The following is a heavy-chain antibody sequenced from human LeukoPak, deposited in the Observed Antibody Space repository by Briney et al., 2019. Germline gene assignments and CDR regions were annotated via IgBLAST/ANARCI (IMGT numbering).Heavy chain of an antibody. V-gene: IGHV4-31*03. CDR3: ARGGSFLGNYVY. D-gene: IGHD3-16*01. J-gene: IGHJ4*02. CDR2: IYYSGST. CDR1: GGSISSGGFY. Sequence: SETLTLTCTVSGGSISSGGFYWSWIRQHPGKGLEWIGYIYYSGSTFYNPSLKSRVAISLDKSKNQFSLNLSSVTAADTAVYYCARGGSFLGNYVYWGQGTLVTVSS.